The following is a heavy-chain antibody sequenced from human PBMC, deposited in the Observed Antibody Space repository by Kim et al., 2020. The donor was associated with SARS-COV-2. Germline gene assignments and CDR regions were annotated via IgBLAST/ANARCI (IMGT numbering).Heavy chain of an antibody. CDR3: ARRKMGDNWNPFYYFDY. D-gene: IGHD1-20*01. CDR2: IDPSDSYT. Sequence: GESLKISCKGSGYSFTSYWISWVRQMPGKGLEWMGRIDPSDSYTNYSPSFQGHVTISADKSISTAYLQWSSLKASDTAMYYCARRKMGDNWNPFYYFDYWGQGTLVTVSS. J-gene: IGHJ4*02. CDR1: GYSFTSYW. V-gene: IGHV5-10-1*01.